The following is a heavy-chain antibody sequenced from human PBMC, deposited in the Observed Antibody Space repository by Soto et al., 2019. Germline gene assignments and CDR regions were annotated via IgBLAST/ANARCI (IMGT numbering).Heavy chain of an antibody. CDR2: ISWNSGTI. CDR1: KFTFKDYA. CDR3: AREYIDTPERPALES. D-gene: IGHD1-1*01. V-gene: IGHV3-9*01. Sequence: EVQLVESGGGSVQPGRSLRLSCVASKFTFKDYAMHWVRQAPGKGLEWVSGISWNSGTIAYADSVQGRSTISRDNAKNPLHLQMDSLRAEHTALYYCAREYIDTPERPALESWGQGTLVTVSS. J-gene: IGHJ5*01.